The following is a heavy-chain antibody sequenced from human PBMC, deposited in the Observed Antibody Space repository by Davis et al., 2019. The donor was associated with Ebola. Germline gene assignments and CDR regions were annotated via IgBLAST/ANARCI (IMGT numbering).Heavy chain of an antibody. D-gene: IGHD5-12*01. J-gene: IGHJ6*02. V-gene: IGHV3-30*14. CDR3: AREVSDYDSPYYYVDV. CDR1: GFIFSDYA. CDR2: ISYDGSKT. Sequence: GESLKISCAASGFIFSDYAMHWVRQAPGKGLEWVAVISYDGSKTDYADSVKGRLTISRDGAKNSLYLQMNSLRAGDTAVYYCAREVSDYDSPYYYVDVWGQGTAVTVSS.